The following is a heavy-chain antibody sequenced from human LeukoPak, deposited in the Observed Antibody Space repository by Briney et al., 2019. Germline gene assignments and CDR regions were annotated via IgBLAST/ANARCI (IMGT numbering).Heavy chain of an antibody. V-gene: IGHV3-7*05. CDR3: ARDFYGPYYYYGMDV. Sequence: GESLRLSCAGSGFTFSSHWMSWVRQSPGEGREWVANIMQHGSEKYYVDSVKGRFTISRDNAKTSLYLQMNSLRAEDTAVYYCARDFYGPYYYYGMDVWGQGTTVTVSS. CDR1: GFTFSSHW. J-gene: IGHJ6*02. CDR2: IMQHGSEK. D-gene: IGHD2/OR15-2a*01.